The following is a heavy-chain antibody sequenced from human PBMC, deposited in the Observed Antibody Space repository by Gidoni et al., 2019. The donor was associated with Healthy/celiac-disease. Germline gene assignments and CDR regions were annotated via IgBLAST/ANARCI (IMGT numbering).Heavy chain of an antibody. V-gene: IGHV3-30*18. Sequence: QVQLVESGGGVVQPGRSLRLSCAASGFTFSSYGMHWVRQAPGKGLEWVAVISYDGSNKYYADSVKGRFTISRDNSKNTLYLQMNSLRAEDTAVYYCAKDLPPVTTDYWGQGTMVTVSS. CDR3: AKDLPPVTTDY. D-gene: IGHD4-4*01. CDR2: ISYDGSNK. J-gene: IGHJ4*02. CDR1: GFTFSSYG.